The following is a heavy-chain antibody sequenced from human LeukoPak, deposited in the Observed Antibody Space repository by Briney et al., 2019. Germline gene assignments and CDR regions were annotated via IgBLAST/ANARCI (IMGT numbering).Heavy chain of an antibody. J-gene: IGHJ4*02. CDR1: GFTFSKYN. V-gene: IGHV3-21*01. CDR2: ISSSSSYI. D-gene: IGHD2-2*01. Sequence: PGGSLRLSCAASGFTFSKYNMNWVRQAPGKGLEWVSSISSSSSYIYYADSVKGRFTISRDNAKNSLYLQMNSLGAEDTAVYYCATMPPSGAHNSLDHWGQGTLVTVSS. CDR3: ATMPPSGAHNSLDH.